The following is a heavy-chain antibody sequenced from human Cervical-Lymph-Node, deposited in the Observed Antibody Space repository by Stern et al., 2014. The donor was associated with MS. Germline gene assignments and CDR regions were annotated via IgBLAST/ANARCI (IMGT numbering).Heavy chain of an antibody. CDR3: ARDYEDTSMLFDH. CDR1: GFTFSSYG. J-gene: IGHJ4*02. CDR2: ISYDGNHK. D-gene: IGHD2-8*01. V-gene: IGHV3-30*03. Sequence: VQLVESGGAVVQPGRSLRLSCAASGFTFSSYGMHWVRQAPGKGLEWVTVISYDGNHKYYAASGKGRFTISRDNSKNTLHLQMNSVTPDDTAIYYCARDYEDTSMLFDHWGQGTLVTVSS.